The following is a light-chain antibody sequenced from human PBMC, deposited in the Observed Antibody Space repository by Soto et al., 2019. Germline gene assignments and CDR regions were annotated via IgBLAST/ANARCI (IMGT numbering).Light chain of an antibody. CDR2: DNN. J-gene: IGLJ1*01. CDR3: GTWDSSLSAYV. V-gene: IGLV1-51*01. CDR1: SSNIGNND. Sequence: QSALTQPPSVSAAPGQKVTISCSGSSSNIGNNDVSWYQQLPGTAPKLLIYDNNKRPSGIPDRFSGSKSDTSATLGITGLQTGDEADYYCGTWDSSLSAYVFGTGTKVTVL.